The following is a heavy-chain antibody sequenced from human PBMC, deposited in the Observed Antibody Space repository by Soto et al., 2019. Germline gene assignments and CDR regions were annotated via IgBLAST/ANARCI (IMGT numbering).Heavy chain of an antibody. CDR3: ACDHGRSLILH. V-gene: IGHV4-59*01. J-gene: IGHJ1*01. Sequence: QVQLQESGPGLVKPSETLSLTCTVSGGSISRYYWSWIRQPPGKGLEWIGYIYNSGTTTYNPSLKSRVTISVDTSKNQFSLKLNSATAADTALYYWACDHGRSLILHWGQGTLVTVSS. D-gene: IGHD1-26*01. CDR1: GGSISRYY. CDR2: IYNSGTT.